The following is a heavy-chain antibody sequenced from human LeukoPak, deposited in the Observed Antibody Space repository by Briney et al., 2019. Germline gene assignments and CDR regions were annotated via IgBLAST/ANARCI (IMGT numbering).Heavy chain of an antibody. J-gene: IGHJ4*02. CDR1: GGSFSGYY. CDR3: ARKVCSSGWYS. Sequence: SETLSLTCAVYGGSFSGYYWSWIRQPPGKGLEWIGEINHSGSTNYNPSLKSRVTISVDTSKNQFSLKLSSVTAADTAVYYCARKVCSSGWYSWGQGTLVTVSS. CDR2: INHSGST. V-gene: IGHV4-34*01. D-gene: IGHD6-19*01.